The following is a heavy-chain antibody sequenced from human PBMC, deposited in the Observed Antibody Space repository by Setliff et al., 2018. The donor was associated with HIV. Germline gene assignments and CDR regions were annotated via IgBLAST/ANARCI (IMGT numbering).Heavy chain of an antibody. CDR2: ISAYNGNT. V-gene: IGHV1-18*01. Sequence: ASVKVSCKASGYTFTNYGISWVRQAPGQGLEWMGWISAYNGNTNYAQKLQGRVTMTTDTSTSTAYMELRSLRSDDTAVYYCARYDSSGYYPSNYYYGMDVWGQGTTVTVS. J-gene: IGHJ6*02. CDR1: GYTFTNYG. D-gene: IGHD3-22*01. CDR3: ARYDSSGYYPSNYYYGMDV.